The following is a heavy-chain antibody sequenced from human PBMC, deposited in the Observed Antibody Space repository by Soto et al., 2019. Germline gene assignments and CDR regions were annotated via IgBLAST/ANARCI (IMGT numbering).Heavy chain of an antibody. CDR2: ISAYNTNT. J-gene: IGHJ4*02. V-gene: IGHV1-18*01. CDR3: ARDTQPTDY. Sequence: QVQLVQSGAEVKKPGASVKVSCKTSGYTFTSYHISWVRQAPGQGLEWMGWISAYNTNTNYAQKFQGRVTMTTDTLTSTAYRELRSLRSDDTAVYYCARDTQPTDYWGQGTLVTVSS. CDR1: GYTFTSYH.